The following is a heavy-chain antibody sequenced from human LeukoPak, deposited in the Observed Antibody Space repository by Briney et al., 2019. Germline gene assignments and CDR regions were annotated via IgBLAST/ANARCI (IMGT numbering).Heavy chain of an antibody. V-gene: IGHV1-2*02. D-gene: IGHD3-22*01. CDR1: GYTFIGYY. J-gene: IGHJ1*01. CDR2: INPNSGGT. Sequence: ASVKVPCKASGYTFIGYYMHWVRQAPGQGLEWMGWINPNSGGTNYAQKFQGRVTMTRDTSISTAYMELSRLRSDDTAVYYCARDSYYDSSGYYSSEYFQHWGQGTLVTVSS. CDR3: ARDSYYDSSGYYSSEYFQH.